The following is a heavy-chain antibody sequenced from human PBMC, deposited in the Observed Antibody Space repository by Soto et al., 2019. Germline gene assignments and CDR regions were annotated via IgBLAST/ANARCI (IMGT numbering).Heavy chain of an antibody. CDR1: GFTFSSFW. Sequence: PGGSLRLSCAASGFTFSSFWMSWVRQAPGKGLEWVANIKQDGSEKYYVDSVKGRFTISRDNAKNSLYLQMNSLRAEDTAVYYCARAPSHEYYYDSSGYYAYFDYWGQGTLVTVSS. D-gene: IGHD3-22*01. CDR2: IKQDGSEK. CDR3: ARAPSHEYYYDSSGYYAYFDY. V-gene: IGHV3-7*05. J-gene: IGHJ4*02.